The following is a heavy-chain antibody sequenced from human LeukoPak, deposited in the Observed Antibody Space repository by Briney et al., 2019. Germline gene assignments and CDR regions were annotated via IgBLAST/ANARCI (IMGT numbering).Heavy chain of an antibody. CDR1: WFTLCHHY. J-gene: IGHJ4*02. V-gene: IGHV3-53*04. Sequence: GGSLRLSWASSWFTLCHHYMSWVGPAPGKGPEGVAVIYSGGSTYYADSVKCRFTIVTNNSKNTMYLQLMNLRAEDAAVYYCSKSGGDNGDSSYYFDDWGQGVLVSV. CDR2: IYSGGST. CDR3: SKSGGDNGDSSYYFDD. D-gene: IGHD4-17*01.